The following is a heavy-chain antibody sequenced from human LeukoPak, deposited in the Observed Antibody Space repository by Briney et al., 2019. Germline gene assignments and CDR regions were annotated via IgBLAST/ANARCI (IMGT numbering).Heavy chain of an antibody. Sequence: GALRPSCSAAGFNPSSYGMHWVRQAPRKGMGWVAILRQYGSSTFYSDSVNGRFTISRDTSKNTLYLQMNGLRDDDTAMYYCVWRPRPSYQQKDYFDHWGQGTLVTVSS. V-gene: IGHV3-30*02. CDR1: GFNPSSYG. CDR3: VWRPRPSYQQKDYFDH. J-gene: IGHJ4*02. D-gene: IGHD1/OR15-1a*01. CDR2: LRQYGSST.